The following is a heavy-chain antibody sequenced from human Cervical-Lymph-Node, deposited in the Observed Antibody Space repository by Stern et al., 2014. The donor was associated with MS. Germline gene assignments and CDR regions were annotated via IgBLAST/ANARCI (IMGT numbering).Heavy chain of an antibody. J-gene: IGHJ4*02. Sequence: QVQLVQSGAEVKKPGASVKVSCKASGFTFRDFGFSWVRQAPGQGLEWLGWISAYNGNFDFAQKFQGRLTMTTDTSTSTVYMELRNLRSDDTAVYYCARERVRVGNTTGDYWGQGTLVTVSS. D-gene: IGHD1-26*01. CDR3: ARERVRVGNTTGDY. V-gene: IGHV1-18*01. CDR1: GFTFRDFG. CDR2: ISAYNGNF.